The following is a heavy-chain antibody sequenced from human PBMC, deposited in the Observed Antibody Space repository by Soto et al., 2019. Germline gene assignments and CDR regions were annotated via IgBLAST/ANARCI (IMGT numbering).Heavy chain of an antibody. D-gene: IGHD6-19*01. CDR3: AREAVPVGNDY. J-gene: IGHJ4*02. CDR1: GYTFTSYD. CDR2: MNPNSGNT. V-gene: IGHV1-8*01. Sequence: QVQLVQSGAEVKKPGASVKVSCKASGYTFTSYDINWVRQATGQGLEWMGWMNPNSGNTGYAQKFQGRVTMTRNTTIITAYMELSSLSSEDTAVYYWAREAVPVGNDYWGQGTLVNVSS.